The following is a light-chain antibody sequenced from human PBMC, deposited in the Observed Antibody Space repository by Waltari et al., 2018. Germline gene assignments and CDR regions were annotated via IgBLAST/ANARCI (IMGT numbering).Light chain of an antibody. CDR1: SSDVGGYKY. J-gene: IGLJ3*02. CDR2: DVS. CDR3: NSYTSSRTWV. Sequence: QSALTQPASVSGSPGQSITISCTGTSSDVGGYKYASWYQQHPGKAPKLIIYDVSTRPSGTSNRFSGSKSGNTASLTISGLQAEDEADYYCNSYTSSRTWVFGGGTKLTVI. V-gene: IGLV2-14*03.